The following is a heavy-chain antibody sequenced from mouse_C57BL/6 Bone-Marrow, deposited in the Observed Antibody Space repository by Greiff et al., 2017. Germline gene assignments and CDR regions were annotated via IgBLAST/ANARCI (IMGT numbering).Heavy chain of an antibody. CDR2: MWWDDDK. J-gene: IGHJ3*01. D-gene: IGHD1-1*01. Sequence: QVQLKESGPGILQPSQTLRLTCSFSGFSLSTFGMGVGWIRQPSGKGLEWLAHMWWDDDKYYNPAVKRRLSFTKDTSKNQVFRKIADVDTADNATYDCALVGGYYYVSSVAFWGQGTLVTVSA. CDR3: ALVGGYYYVSSVAF. V-gene: IGHV8-8*01. CDR1: GFSLSTFGMG.